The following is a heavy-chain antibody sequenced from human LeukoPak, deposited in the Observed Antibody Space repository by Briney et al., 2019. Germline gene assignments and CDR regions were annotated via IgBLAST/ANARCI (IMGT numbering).Heavy chain of an antibody. CDR2: IHTSGST. J-gene: IGHJ4*02. CDR3: ARRDISSGWSFDY. CDR1: GGSISNYH. Sequence: VKPSETLSLTCTVSGGSISNYHWSCIRQPAGKGLEWIGQIHTSGSTNYNPPLKSRVSMSIDTTEDQVSLTIRSVTAADTAFYYCARRDISSGWSFDYWGQGTLVTVSS. V-gene: IGHV4-4*07. D-gene: IGHD6-19*01.